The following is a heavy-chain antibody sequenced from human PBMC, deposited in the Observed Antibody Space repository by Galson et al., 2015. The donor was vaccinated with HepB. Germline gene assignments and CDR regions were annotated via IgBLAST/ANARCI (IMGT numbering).Heavy chain of an antibody. CDR1: GFTFTSYS. CDR3: ARVYYYDSSGTNDY. D-gene: IGHD3-22*01. J-gene: IGHJ4*02. V-gene: IGHV3-48*01. Sequence: SLRLSCAASGFTFTSYSMNWVRQAPGKRLEWVSYISSSSSTIYYADSVKGRFTISRDNAKNSLYLQMNSLRAEDTAVYYCARVYYYDSSGTNDYWGQGTLVTVSS. CDR2: ISSSSSTI.